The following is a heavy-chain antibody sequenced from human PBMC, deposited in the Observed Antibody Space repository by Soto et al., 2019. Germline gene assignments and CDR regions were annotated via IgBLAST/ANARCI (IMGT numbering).Heavy chain of an antibody. CDR2: TSYDGNNK. CDR1: GFTLGNYG. V-gene: IGHV3-30*18. J-gene: IGHJ4*02. Sequence: HPGGSLRLSCTGSGFTLGNYGMHWVRQAPGKGLEWVASTSYDGNNKYYADSLKGRFTISRDNSKKMVYLQMTSLGPEDTAVYYCAKGGGSARDFDYWGQGALVTVSS. D-gene: IGHD1-26*01. CDR3: AKGGGSARDFDY.